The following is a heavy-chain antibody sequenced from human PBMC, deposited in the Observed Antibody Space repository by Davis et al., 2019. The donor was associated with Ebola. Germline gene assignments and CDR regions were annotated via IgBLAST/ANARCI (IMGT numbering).Heavy chain of an antibody. CDR2: ISSSGSAI. D-gene: IGHD5-18*01. V-gene: IGHV3-48*02. J-gene: IGHJ6*02. CDR3: ASLPTSGSNYGYAMDV. Sequence: GGSLRLSCAASGFIFTDYSMNWVRQAPGKGLEWVSYISSSGSAIFYADSVKGRFTISRDNAKNSLYLQMNSLRDEDTAVYYCASLPTSGSNYGYAMDVWGQGTTVTVSS. CDR1: GFIFTDYS.